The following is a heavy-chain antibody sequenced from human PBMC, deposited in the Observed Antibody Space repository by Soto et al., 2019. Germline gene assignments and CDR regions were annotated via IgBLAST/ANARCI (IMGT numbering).Heavy chain of an antibody. CDR1: GFTFSSYG. D-gene: IGHD1-26*01. Sequence: QVQLVESGGGVVQPGRSLRLSCAASGFTFSSYGMPWVRQAPGKGLEWVAVISYDGSNKYYADSVKGRFTISRDNSKNTLYLQMNSLRAEDTAVYYCAKVGYSGSYLDYWGQGTLVTVSS. V-gene: IGHV3-30*18. J-gene: IGHJ4*02. CDR2: ISYDGSNK. CDR3: AKVGYSGSYLDY.